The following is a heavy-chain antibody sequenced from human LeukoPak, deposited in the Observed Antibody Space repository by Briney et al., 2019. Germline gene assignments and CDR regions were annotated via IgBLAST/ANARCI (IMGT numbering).Heavy chain of an antibody. CDR1: TFSSYA. Sequence: TFSSYAMNWVRQPPGKGLEWIGTIYYSGSTYYSPSLKSRVSISVDTSKNQFSLRLSSVTAADTAVYYCARVRGGYYYGSGSLSAFDIWGQGTMVTVSS. CDR3: ARVRGGYYYGSGSLSAFDI. J-gene: IGHJ3*02. D-gene: IGHD3-10*01. V-gene: IGHV4-39*01. CDR2: IYYSGST.